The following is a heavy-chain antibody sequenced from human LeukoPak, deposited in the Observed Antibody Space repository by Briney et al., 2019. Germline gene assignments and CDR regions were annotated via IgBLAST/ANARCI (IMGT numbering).Heavy chain of an antibody. CDR3: AREDYGDYVED. CDR2: IYGGGST. D-gene: IGHD4-17*01. V-gene: IGHV3-66*01. Sequence: PGGSLRLSCAASGFTVSSNYMSWVRQAPGKGLEWVSVIYGGGSTYYADSVKGRFTISRDNSKNTLYLQMNSLRAEDTAVYYCAREDYGDYVEDWGQGTLVTVSS. CDR1: GFTVSSNY. J-gene: IGHJ4*02.